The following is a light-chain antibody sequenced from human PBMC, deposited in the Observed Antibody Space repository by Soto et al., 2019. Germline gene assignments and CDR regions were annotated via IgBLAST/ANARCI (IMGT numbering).Light chain of an antibody. Sequence: EIVMTQSPATLSVSPGERATLSCRASQSISNNLAWYQQQPGQAPRLLIYGASTTATGIPARFSGSGTGTEFTLTISSLQSEDFAVYYCLHYYEWPRWMFGQGTKVEIK. CDR1: QSISNN. J-gene: IGKJ1*01. V-gene: IGKV3-15*01. CDR2: GAS. CDR3: LHYYEWPRWM.